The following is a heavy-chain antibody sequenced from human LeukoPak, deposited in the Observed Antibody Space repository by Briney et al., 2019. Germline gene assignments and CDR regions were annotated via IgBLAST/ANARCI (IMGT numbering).Heavy chain of an antibody. CDR3: ARGTTYYDILTGYSTGGYYFDY. Sequence: SETLSLTCTVSGGSISSYYWSWIRQPPGKGLEWIGYIYYSGSTNYNPSLKSRVTISVDKSKNQFSLKLSSVTAADTAVYYCARGTTYYDILTGYSTGGYYFDYWGQGTLVTVFS. J-gene: IGHJ4*02. V-gene: IGHV4-59*12. D-gene: IGHD3-9*01. CDR2: IYYSGST. CDR1: GGSISSYY.